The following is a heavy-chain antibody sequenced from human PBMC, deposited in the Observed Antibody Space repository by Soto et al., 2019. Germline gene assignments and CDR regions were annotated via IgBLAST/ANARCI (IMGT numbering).Heavy chain of an antibody. CDR1: GVTFRSLG. Sequence: GVSMRHPSAAAGVTFRSLGMSRVLQAPGKGLEWVSAISGSGGSTYYADSVKGRFTISRDNSKNTLYLQMNSLRAEDTAVYYCAKVYSGYDFPFDYWGQGTLVTVSS. CDR2: ISGSGGST. V-gene: IGHV3-23*01. J-gene: IGHJ4*02. D-gene: IGHD5-12*01. CDR3: AKVYSGYDFPFDY.